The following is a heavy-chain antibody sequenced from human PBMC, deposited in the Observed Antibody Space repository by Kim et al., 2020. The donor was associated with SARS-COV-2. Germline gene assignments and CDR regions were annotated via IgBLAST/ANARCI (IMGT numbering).Heavy chain of an antibody. J-gene: IGHJ6*03. Sequence: GKGRFTLSRDNSKNTLYLQMNSLRADDTAVYFCARGRFCSSANCYSYMDVWGKGTTVIVSS. D-gene: IGHD2-2*01. CDR3: ARGRFCSSANCYSYMDV. V-gene: IGHV3-30*07.